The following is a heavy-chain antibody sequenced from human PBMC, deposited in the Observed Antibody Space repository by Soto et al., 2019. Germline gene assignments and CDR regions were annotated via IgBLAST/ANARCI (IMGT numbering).Heavy chain of an antibody. J-gene: IGHJ4*02. V-gene: IGHV4-59*08. CDR3: ARRYGGNLDY. CDR1: GGSISNFY. Sequence: SETLSLTCTVSGGSISNFYWSWIRQPPGKGLEWIGYIYYSGSTNYNPSLKSRVTISVDTSMNQFSLKLSSVTAADTAVYFCARRYGGNLDYWGQGTLVTVSS. D-gene: IGHD1-26*01. CDR2: IYYSGST.